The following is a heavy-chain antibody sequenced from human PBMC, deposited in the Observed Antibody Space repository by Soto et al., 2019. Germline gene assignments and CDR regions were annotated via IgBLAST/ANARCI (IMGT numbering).Heavy chain of an antibody. CDR1: GFTFSSYG. Sequence: QVQLVESGGRVVQPGRSLRLSCAASGFTFSSYGMHWVRQAPGKGLEWVAVIWYDGSNKYYADSVKGRFTISRDNSKKTLYLQMNSLRAEDTAVYYCARGYCSGGSCYVTTLDYWGQGTLVTVSS. CDR2: IWYDGSNK. D-gene: IGHD2-15*01. J-gene: IGHJ4*02. CDR3: ARGYCSGGSCYVTTLDY. V-gene: IGHV3-33*01.